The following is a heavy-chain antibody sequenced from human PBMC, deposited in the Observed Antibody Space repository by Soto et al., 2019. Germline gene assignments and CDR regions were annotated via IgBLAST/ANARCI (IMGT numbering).Heavy chain of an antibody. D-gene: IGHD4-17*01. Sequence: EVQLVESGGGLVQPGGSLRLSCAASGFTFSIYWMSWVRQAPGKGLEWVAHINQDGSKKNYVDSVKGRFTISRDYAKNSLYLQMNSLRAEDTAVYYCASADDYRSDYWGQGTLVTVSS. V-gene: IGHV3-7*01. CDR3: ASADDYRSDY. CDR2: INQDGSKK. J-gene: IGHJ4*02. CDR1: GFTFSIYW.